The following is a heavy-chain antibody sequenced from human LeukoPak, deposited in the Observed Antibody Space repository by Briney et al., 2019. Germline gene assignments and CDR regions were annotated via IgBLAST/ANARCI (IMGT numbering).Heavy chain of an antibody. V-gene: IGHV3-11*01. Sequence: GGSLRLSCAASGFSFPDYYMTWIRQTPGQGLEWISYISTTSKTIYYAESVKGRFSISRGNVKNSVYLQMDSLRADDTAVYFCARGALLTRDSGYPVFAYWGQGSQVTVPS. J-gene: IGHJ4*02. CDR3: ARGALLTRDSGYPVFAY. CDR1: GFSFPDYY. D-gene: IGHD3-22*01. CDR2: ISTTSKTI.